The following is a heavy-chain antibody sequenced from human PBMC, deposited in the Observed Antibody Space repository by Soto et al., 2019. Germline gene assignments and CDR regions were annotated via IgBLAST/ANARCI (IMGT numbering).Heavy chain of an antibody. CDR3: ARVKAGEGYYYYYGMDV. Sequence: ASVKVSCKASGYTFTSYGISWVRQAPGQGLEWMGWISAYNGNTNYAQKLQGRVTMTTDTSTSTAYMGLRSLRSDDTAVYYCARVKAGEGYYYYYGMDVWGQGTTVTVSS. J-gene: IGHJ6*02. V-gene: IGHV1-18*04. D-gene: IGHD7-27*01. CDR2: ISAYNGNT. CDR1: GYTFTSYG.